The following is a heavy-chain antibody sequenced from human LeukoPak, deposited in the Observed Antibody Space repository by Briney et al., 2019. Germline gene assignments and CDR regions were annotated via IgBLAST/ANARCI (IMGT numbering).Heavy chain of an antibody. J-gene: IGHJ4*02. CDR2: IKQDGSEK. Sequence: GGSLRLSCAASGFTFSSYWMSWVRQAPGKGLEWVANIKQDGSEKYYVDSVKGRFTISRDNAKNSLYLQMNSLRVEDTAVYYCARGSITIFGLVTLWGQGTLVTVSS. D-gene: IGHD3-3*01. V-gene: IGHV3-7*01. CDR1: GFTFSSYW. CDR3: ARGSITIFGLVTL.